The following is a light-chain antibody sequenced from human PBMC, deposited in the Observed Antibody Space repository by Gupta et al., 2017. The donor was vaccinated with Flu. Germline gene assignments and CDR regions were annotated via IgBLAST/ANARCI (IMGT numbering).Light chain of an antibody. CDR2: KIS. V-gene: IGKV2-24*01. J-gene: IGKJ5*01. CDR1: ETLLPSDGGTY. CDR3: MQATLFPIT. Sequence: VTVGRPASTSSRASETLLPSDGGTYLSWLHQRPGQPPRLLIYKISKRYPGVPDRFSGSGAGTEFTLRISRVGAEDVGVYFCMQATLFPITFGQGTRLEIK.